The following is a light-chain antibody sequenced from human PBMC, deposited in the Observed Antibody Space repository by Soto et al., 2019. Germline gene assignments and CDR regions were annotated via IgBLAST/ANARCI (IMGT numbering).Light chain of an antibody. J-gene: IGKJ1*01. Sequence: EIVLTQSPGTLSLSPGERATLSCRASQSVSSSYLAWYQQKPGQAPRLLIYGASSRATVIPDRFSGSGSGTDFTLTINRLEPEDFAVYYCQQYGSSPWTFGRGTKVDIK. CDR2: GAS. CDR1: QSVSSSY. CDR3: QQYGSSPWT. V-gene: IGKV3-20*01.